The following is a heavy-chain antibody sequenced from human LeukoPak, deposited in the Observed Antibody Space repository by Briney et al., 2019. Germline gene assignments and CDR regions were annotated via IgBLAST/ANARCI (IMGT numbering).Heavy chain of an antibody. V-gene: IGHV4-31*03. CDR1: GGSISSVGYY. D-gene: IGHD5-18*01. CDR3: AREGSYGYFDY. J-gene: IGHJ4*02. Sequence: SQTLSLTCTVSGGSISSVGYYWSWIRQHPGKGLEWIGYIYYSGSTYYNPSLKSRVTISVDTSKNQFSLKLSSVTAADTAVYYCAREGSYGYFDYWGQGTLVTVSS. CDR2: IYYSGST.